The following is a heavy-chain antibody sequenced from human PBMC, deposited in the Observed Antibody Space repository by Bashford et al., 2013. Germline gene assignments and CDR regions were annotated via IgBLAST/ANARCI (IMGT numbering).Heavy chain of an antibody. CDR3: VTWVTGTGTRYFQH. CDR2: PSQWER. Sequence: SETLSLTCSVSGGSTSSNYWNWIRLTPGKGPGMDWLHPSQWERQLRPSFKGRVTMSVDTSKNQVSLRLSSMTAADTAVYYCVTWVTGTGTRYFQHWGQGTLVTVSS. CDR1: GGSTSSNY. D-gene: IGHD1-7*01. J-gene: IGHJ1*01. V-gene: IGHV4-4*09.